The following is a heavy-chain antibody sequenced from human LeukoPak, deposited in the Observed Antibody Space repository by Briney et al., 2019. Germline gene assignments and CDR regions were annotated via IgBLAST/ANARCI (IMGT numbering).Heavy chain of an antibody. CDR1: GGSISNYY. V-gene: IGHV4-59*08. CDR2: IYYSGST. J-gene: IGHJ4*02. D-gene: IGHD3-22*01. Sequence: SETLSLTCTVSGGSISNYYWSWIRQPPGKGLEWIGYIYYSGSTYYTPSLRSRVTISVDTSKNQFSLKLSSVTAADTAVYYCARSTMIVPFDYWGQGTLVTVSS. CDR3: ARSTMIVPFDY.